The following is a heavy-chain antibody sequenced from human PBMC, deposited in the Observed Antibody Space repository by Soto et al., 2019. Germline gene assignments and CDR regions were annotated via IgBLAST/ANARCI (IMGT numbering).Heavy chain of an antibody. V-gene: IGHV4-31*03. CDR3: ARVLWFGDARPQARWFDP. Sequence: QVQLQESGPGLVKPSQTLSLTCTVSGGSISSGGYYWSWIRQHPGKGLEWIGYIYYSGSTYYNPSLKSRVTISVDTAKNQFSLKLSSVTAADTAVYYCARVLWFGDARPQARWFDPWGQGTLVTVSS. CDR2: IYYSGST. CDR1: GGSISSGGYY. J-gene: IGHJ5*02. D-gene: IGHD3-10*01.